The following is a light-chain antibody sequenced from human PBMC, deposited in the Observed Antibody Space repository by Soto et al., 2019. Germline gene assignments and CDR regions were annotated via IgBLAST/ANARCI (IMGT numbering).Light chain of an antibody. Sequence: DAQLTQSPSSVSASVGDRVTITCRASQGISGWLAWYQQKPGKAPKLLIYGASSLQSGVPSRFSGSGSGTDFTLTISSLQPEDFATYYCQQANSFPITFGQGTRLEIK. J-gene: IGKJ5*01. CDR2: GAS. CDR3: QQANSFPIT. V-gene: IGKV1-12*01. CDR1: QGISGW.